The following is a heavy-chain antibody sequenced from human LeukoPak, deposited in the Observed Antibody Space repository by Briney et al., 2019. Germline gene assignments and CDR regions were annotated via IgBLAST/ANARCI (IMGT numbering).Heavy chain of an antibody. CDR3: ARYGSGSYGHYYFDY. CDR1: GYTFTGYY. D-gene: IGHD3-10*01. CDR2: INPNSGGT. J-gene: IGHJ4*02. Sequence: ASVKVSCKASGYTFTGYYMRWVRQAPGQGLEWMGRINPNSGGTNYAQKFQGRVTMTRDTSISTAYMELSRLRSDDTAVYYCARYGSGSYGHYYFDYWGQGTLVTVSS. V-gene: IGHV1-2*06.